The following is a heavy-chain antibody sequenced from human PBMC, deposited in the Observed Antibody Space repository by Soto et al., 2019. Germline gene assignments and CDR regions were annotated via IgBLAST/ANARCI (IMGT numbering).Heavy chain of an antibody. CDR1: RYTFSTYY. V-gene: IGHV1-46*01. J-gene: IGHJ4*02. D-gene: IGHD2-21*02. CDR3: ARATLSGGDPYFDY. Sequence: GASVKVSCKXSRYTFSTYYIHWVRQAPGQGLEWMGIINPSGDTRTYAQKFQGRAIMTSDTSTSTVYMDLNSLIFDDTAVYYCARATLSGGDPYFDYWGQGTLVTVSS. CDR2: INPSGDTR.